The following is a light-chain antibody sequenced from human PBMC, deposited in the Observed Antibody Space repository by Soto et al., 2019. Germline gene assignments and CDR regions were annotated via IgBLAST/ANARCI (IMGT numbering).Light chain of an antibody. J-gene: IGKJ4*01. CDR1: QDITNY. CDR2: DAS. Sequence: DIQMTQSPSSLSASVGDRVAITCQASQDITNYLNWYQQKPGKAPKLLTYDASDFETGVPSRFSGSGSGTDFTFTISSLQPEDVATYYCQQYANLPLTFGGGTKVEIK. CDR3: QQYANLPLT. V-gene: IGKV1-33*01.